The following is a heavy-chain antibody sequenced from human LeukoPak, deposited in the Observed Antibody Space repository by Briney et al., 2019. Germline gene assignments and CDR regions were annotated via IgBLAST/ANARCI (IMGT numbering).Heavy chain of an antibody. D-gene: IGHD3-22*01. V-gene: IGHV3-53*01. CDR3: ARERRDSPYSYDSSGQTNGYFDY. J-gene: IGHJ4*02. Sequence: GGSLRLSCAPSRFTASSNYMSSVRAAPGERLERGSVIFIGGSTYYADSVKSRFTISRDNSKNTLYLQMNSLRAEDTAVYYCARERRDSPYSYDSSGQTNGYFDYWGQGTLVTVSS. CDR1: RFTASSNY. CDR2: IFIGGST.